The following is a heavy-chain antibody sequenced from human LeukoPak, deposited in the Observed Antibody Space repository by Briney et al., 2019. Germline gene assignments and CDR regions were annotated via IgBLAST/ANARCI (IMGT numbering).Heavy chain of an antibody. CDR1: GFTFSIYD. CDR3: ARRTGAAPGEFFLH. J-gene: IGHJ1*01. V-gene: IGHV3-23*01. Sequence: GGSLRLSCAASGFTFSIYDMSWVRQAPGKGLEWVSAISGSGGRTYYADSVKGRFTISRDTSKNMVYLQMNSLTAEDTATYYCARRTGAAPGEFFLHWGQGTLVTVSS. CDR2: ISGSGGRT. D-gene: IGHD6-19*01.